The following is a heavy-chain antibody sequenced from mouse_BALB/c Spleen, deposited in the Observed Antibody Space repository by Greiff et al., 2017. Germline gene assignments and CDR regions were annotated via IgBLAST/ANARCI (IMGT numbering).Heavy chain of an antibody. CDR1: GYTFTSYN. D-gene: IGHD2-1*01. CDR3: ARGMGNYDAMDY. V-gene: IGHV1-12*01. Sequence: QVQLQQPGAELVKPGASVKMSCKASGYTFTSYNMHWVKQTPGQGLEWIGAIYPGNGDTSYNQKFKGKATLTADKSSSTAYMQLSSLTSEDSAVYYCARGMGNYDAMDYWGQGTSVTVSS. J-gene: IGHJ4*01. CDR2: IYPGNGDT.